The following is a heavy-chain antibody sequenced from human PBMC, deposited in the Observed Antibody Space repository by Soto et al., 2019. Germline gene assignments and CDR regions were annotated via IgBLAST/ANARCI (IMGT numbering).Heavy chain of an antibody. CDR3: ARPDFGDYWYFDI. V-gene: IGHV1-69*08. D-gene: IGHD4-17*01. Sequence: QDQLVQSGAEVKKPGSSGKVSCKAFGGPFSSHTFSWVRQAPGQGLEWMGRIIPALGTTTYAQKFQGRVTLTADESVTTVYMELNSLRTEDTAVYYCARPDFGDYWYFDIWGRGTLVTVSS. J-gene: IGHJ2*01. CDR1: GGPFSSHT. CDR2: IIPALGTT.